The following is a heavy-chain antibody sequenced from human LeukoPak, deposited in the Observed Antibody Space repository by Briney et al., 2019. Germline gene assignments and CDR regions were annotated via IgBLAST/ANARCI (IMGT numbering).Heavy chain of an antibody. J-gene: IGHJ3*02. CDR2: ISAYNGNT. D-gene: IGHD3-22*01. CDR3: ARDPKLRSYYDSSGYYYDAFDI. Sequence: ASVKVSCKASGYTFTGYYMHWVRQAPGQGLEWMGWISAYNGNTNYAQKLQGRVTMTTDTSTSTAYMELRSLRSDDTAVYYCARDPKLRSYYDSSGYYYDAFDIWGQGTMVTVSS. CDR1: GYTFTGYY. V-gene: IGHV1-18*04.